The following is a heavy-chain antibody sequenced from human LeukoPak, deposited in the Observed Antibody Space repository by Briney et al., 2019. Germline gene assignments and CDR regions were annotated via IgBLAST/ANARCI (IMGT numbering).Heavy chain of an antibody. D-gene: IGHD4-17*01. J-gene: IGHJ4*02. V-gene: IGHV4-4*02. CDR1: GGSVSSTNW. CDR3: ARDTFDNGVYYFDY. CDR2: VHLDGRT. Sequence: SETLSLTCAVSGGSVSSTNWWTWFRQPPGKGLERIGEVHLDGRTNYNPSLTGRLTMSVDLYENHISLKLTSVTAADTAVYYCARDTFDNGVYYFDYGGQGTLVTVSS.